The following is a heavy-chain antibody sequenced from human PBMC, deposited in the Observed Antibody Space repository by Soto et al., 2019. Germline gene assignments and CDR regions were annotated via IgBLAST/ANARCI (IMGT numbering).Heavy chain of an antibody. CDR3: ARGPYAVVPAAKRSWFDP. CDR1: GYTFTSYG. J-gene: IGHJ5*02. CDR2: ISAYNGNT. D-gene: IGHD2-2*01. Sequence: QVQLVQSGAEVKKPGASVKVSCKASGYTFTSYGISWVRQAPGQGLEWMGWISAYNGNTNYAQKLQGRVTMTTDTSTSTAYMELRSLRSDDTAVYYCARGPYAVVPAAKRSWFDPWGQGTLVTVSS. V-gene: IGHV1-18*01.